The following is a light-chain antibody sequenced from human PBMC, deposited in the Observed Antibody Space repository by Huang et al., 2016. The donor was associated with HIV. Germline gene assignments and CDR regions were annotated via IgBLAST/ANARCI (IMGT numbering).Light chain of an antibody. CDR3: QQSARTPRT. CDR2: AAS. J-gene: IGKJ2*01. CDR1: QNIKRY. V-gene: IGKV1-39*01. Sequence: DIQITQSPSSLSASVGDTVIITCRASQNIKRYLNWYQQAPGKAPKHLISAASNLQSGVPSTFSGSGSGTDFTLTIHSRQPEDSATYYCQQSARTPRTFGQGTKLEI.